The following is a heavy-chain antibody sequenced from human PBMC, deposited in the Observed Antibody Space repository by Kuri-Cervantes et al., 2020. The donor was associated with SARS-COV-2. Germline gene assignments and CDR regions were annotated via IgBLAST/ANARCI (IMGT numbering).Heavy chain of an antibody. CDR2: IYSGGST. CDR3: ARGGGWQPLDY. J-gene: IGHJ4*02. Sequence: GGSLRLSCAASGFTFSSYWMHWVRQAPGKGLEWVSVIYSGGSTYYADSVKGRFTISRDNSKNTLYLQMNSLRAEDTAVYYCARGGGWQPLDYWGQGTLVTVSS. CDR1: GFTFSSYW. V-gene: IGHV3-53*01. D-gene: IGHD2-15*01.